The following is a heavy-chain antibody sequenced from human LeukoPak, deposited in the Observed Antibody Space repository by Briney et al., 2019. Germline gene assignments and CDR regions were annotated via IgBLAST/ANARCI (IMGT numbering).Heavy chain of an antibody. D-gene: IGHD2-15*01. Sequence: GGSMRLSCAASGFTIGRHGMHWVRQAPGKGLEWVAFIQYDGSNENYADSVKGRFTISRDNSKHTVFLQMNSLRGDDTAMYFCAKDSQRILYFFDSWGQGTLLIVSS. V-gene: IGHV3-30*02. CDR1: GFTIGRHG. J-gene: IGHJ4*02. CDR3: AKDSQRILYFFDS. CDR2: IQYDGSNE.